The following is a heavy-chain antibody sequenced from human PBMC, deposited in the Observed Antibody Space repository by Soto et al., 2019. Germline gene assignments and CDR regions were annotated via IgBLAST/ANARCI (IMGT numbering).Heavy chain of an antibody. D-gene: IGHD3-22*01. V-gene: IGHV1-69*13. CDR3: ARVGYYDSSGYLGAFDI. CDR2: IIPIFGTA. J-gene: IGHJ3*02. CDR1: GGTFISYA. Sequence: ASVKVSCKASGGTFISYAISWVRQAPGQGLEWMGGIIPIFGTANYAQKFQGRVTITADESTSTAYMELSSLRSEDTAVYYCARVGYYDSSGYLGAFDIWGQGTMVTVSS.